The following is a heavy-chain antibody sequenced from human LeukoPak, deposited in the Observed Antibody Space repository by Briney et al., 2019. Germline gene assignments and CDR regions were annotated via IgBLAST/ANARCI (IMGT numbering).Heavy chain of an antibody. CDR2: IYPGDSDT. CDR1: GYSFTSYW. J-gene: IGHJ4*02. V-gene: IGHV5-51*01. Sequence: GASLKISCKGSGYSFTSYWIGWVRQLPGKGLEWMGIIYPGDSDTRYSPSFQGQVTISADESISTAYLQWSSLKASDTAMYYCARVPRGYSYGLLIDYWGQGTLVTVSS. D-gene: IGHD5-18*01. CDR3: ARVPRGYSYGLLIDY.